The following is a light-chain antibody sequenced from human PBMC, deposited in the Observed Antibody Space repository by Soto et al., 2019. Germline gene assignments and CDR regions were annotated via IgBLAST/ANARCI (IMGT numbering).Light chain of an antibody. CDR2: DVS. V-gene: IGLV2-14*01. Sequence: QSVLTQPPSVSGSPGQSITISCTGTSSDVGSYNYVSWYQQHPGKAPKVIIYDVSIRPSGVSYRFSGSKSGNTASLTISGLQAEDEADYYCSSYTTSSTYVFGTGTKVTVL. CDR3: SSYTTSSTYV. J-gene: IGLJ1*01. CDR1: SSDVGSYNY.